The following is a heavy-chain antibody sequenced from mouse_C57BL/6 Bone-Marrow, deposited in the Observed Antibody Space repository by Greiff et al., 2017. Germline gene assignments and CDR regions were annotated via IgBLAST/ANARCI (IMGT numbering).Heavy chain of an antibody. CDR2: ILTGSGST. J-gene: IGHJ3*01. Sequence: QVQLQQSGAELMKPGASVKLSCKATGYTFTGYWIAWVKQRPGHGLEWIGEILTGSGSTNYNEKFKGKATFTADTSSNTAYMQLSSLTTEDSAIYYCARLNWDLFAYWGQGTLVTVSA. V-gene: IGHV1-9*01. CDR3: ARLNWDLFAY. CDR1: GYTFTGYW. D-gene: IGHD4-1*01.